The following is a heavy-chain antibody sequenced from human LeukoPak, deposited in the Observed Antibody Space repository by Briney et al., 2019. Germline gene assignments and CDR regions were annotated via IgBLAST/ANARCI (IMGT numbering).Heavy chain of an antibody. J-gene: IGHJ4*02. Sequence: PGGSLRLSCAASGFTFSSYWMSWVRQAPGKELEWVANIKQDGSEKYYVDSVKGRFTISRDNAKNSLYLQMNSLRAEDTAVYYCASGPTYYYDSSGYYPDYYFDYWGQGTLVTVSS. V-gene: IGHV3-7*03. D-gene: IGHD3-22*01. CDR1: GFTFSSYW. CDR2: IKQDGSEK. CDR3: ASGPTYYYDSSGYYPDYYFDY.